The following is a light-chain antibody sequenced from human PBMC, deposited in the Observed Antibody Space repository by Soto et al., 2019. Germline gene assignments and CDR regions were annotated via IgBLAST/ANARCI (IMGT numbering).Light chain of an antibody. Sequence: QSVLTQAPSGSGSPGQSVTISCTGTSSVIGGYTYVSWYQHHPGKAPKLMIYEVSKRPSGVPDRFSGSKSGNTASLTVSGLQAEDEADYYCTSYAGSNSYVFGTGTKVTVL. CDR3: TSYAGSNSYV. CDR2: EVS. V-gene: IGLV2-8*01. CDR1: SSVIGGYTY. J-gene: IGLJ1*01.